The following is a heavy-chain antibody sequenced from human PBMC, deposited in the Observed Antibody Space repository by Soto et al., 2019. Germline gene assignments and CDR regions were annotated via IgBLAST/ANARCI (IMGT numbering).Heavy chain of an antibody. CDR2: ILYDGSKK. J-gene: IGHJ6*02. CDR1: GFTFSSYG. D-gene: IGHD6-19*01. V-gene: IGHV3-30*18. CDR3: VKDGGSGWPYFDDMDV. Sequence: GGSLRLSCAASGFTFSSYGMHWVRQAPGKGLEWVAVILYDGSKKYYADSVKGRFTISRDNSKNALYLQMSSLRAEDTALYYCVKDGGSGWPYFDDMDVWGRGTTVTVSS.